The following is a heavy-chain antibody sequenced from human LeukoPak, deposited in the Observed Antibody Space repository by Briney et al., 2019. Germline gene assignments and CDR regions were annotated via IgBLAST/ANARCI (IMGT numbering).Heavy chain of an antibody. CDR2: IYYSGST. D-gene: IGHD3-3*01. CDR3: ARSYDFWSGYLGTFDY. Sequence: PSETLSLTCTVSGGSISSSSYHWGWIRQPPGKGLEWIGSIYYSGSTYYNPSLKSRVTISVDTSKNQFSLKLSSVTAADTAVYYCARSYDFWSGYLGTFDYWGQGTLVTVSS. V-gene: IGHV4-39*07. J-gene: IGHJ4*02. CDR1: GGSISSSSYH.